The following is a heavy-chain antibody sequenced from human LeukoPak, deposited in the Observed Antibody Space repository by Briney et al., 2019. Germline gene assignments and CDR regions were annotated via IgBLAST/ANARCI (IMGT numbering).Heavy chain of an antibody. Sequence: SETLSLTCTVSGGSISSSSFYWGWIRQPPGKGLEWIGSIYSSGSTYYNPSLKSRVTISVDTSKHQFSLKLNSVTAADTAVYYCARQVAASGRGVRPPDYWGQGTLVTVSS. V-gene: IGHV4-39*01. CDR2: IYSSGST. J-gene: IGHJ4*02. CDR3: ARQVAASGRGVRPPDY. D-gene: IGHD6-13*01. CDR1: GGSISSSSFY.